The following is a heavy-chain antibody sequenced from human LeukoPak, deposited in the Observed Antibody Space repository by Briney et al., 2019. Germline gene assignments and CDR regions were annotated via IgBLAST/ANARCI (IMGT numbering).Heavy chain of an antibody. CDR1: GFTFSSYA. J-gene: IGHJ4*02. CDR2: ISGSGGST. V-gene: IGHV3-23*01. Sequence: GGSLRLSCAASGFTFSSYAMHWVRQAPGKGLEWVSAISGSGGSTYYADSVKGRFTISRDNSKNTLYLQMNSLRAEDTAVYYCAKDRLPTRGYSGYVGYWGQGTLVTVSS. D-gene: IGHD5-12*01. CDR3: AKDRLPTRGYSGYVGY.